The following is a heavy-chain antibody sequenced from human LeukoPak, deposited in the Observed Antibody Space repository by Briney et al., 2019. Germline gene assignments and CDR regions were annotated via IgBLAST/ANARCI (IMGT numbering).Heavy chain of an antibody. V-gene: IGHV3-23*01. CDR3: AKDDTSRWYDY. D-gene: IGHD6-19*01. Sequence: GGSLRLSCAASGFTFSSYDMSWIRQAPGKGLEWVSAISGSGGSTYYADSVKGRFTISRDNSKNTVCLQMNSLRAEDTAVYYCAKDDTSRWYDYWGQGTLITVSS. CDR1: GFTFSSYD. CDR2: ISGSGGST. J-gene: IGHJ4*02.